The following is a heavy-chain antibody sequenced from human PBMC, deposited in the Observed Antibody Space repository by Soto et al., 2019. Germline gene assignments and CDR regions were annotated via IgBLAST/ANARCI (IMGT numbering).Heavy chain of an antibody. D-gene: IGHD6-19*01. CDR2: LYPGDSDT. Sequence: LGESLKISCKVSGYSFTSYWIGWVRQMPGKGLEWMGILYPGDSDTRYSPSFQGQVTISADKSISTAYLQWSSLKASDTAMYYCARHLAVAPTGYAFDIWGQGTMVTVSS. CDR3: ARHLAVAPTGYAFDI. J-gene: IGHJ3*02. CDR1: GYSFTSYW. V-gene: IGHV5-51*01.